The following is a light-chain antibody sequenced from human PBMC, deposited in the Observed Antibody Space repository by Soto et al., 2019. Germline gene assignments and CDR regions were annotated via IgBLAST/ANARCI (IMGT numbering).Light chain of an antibody. Sequence: DIQMTQSPSHLSASVGDRVTITCRDSQSISSWLAWYQQKPGKAPKLLIYDASSLQSGVPSRFSGSGSGTEFTLTISSLQPDDFATYYCQQYNSYSWTFGQGTKVDIK. CDR3: QQYNSYSWT. V-gene: IGKV1-5*01. CDR1: QSISSW. CDR2: DAS. J-gene: IGKJ1*01.